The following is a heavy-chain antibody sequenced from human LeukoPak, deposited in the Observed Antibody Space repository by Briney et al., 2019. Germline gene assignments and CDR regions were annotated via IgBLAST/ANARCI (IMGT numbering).Heavy chain of an antibody. Sequence: GGSLRLSCAASGFTFSNSALSWVRQAPGKGLEWVSTISRTGVNTFYADSVKGRFTISRDDSKNTLYLQIHVLRTEDAAVYYCAARTSNYYYYYMDVWGKGTTVTVSS. CDR2: ISRTGVNT. V-gene: IGHV3-23*01. J-gene: IGHJ6*03. CDR1: GFTFSNSA. CDR3: AARTSNYYYYYMDV.